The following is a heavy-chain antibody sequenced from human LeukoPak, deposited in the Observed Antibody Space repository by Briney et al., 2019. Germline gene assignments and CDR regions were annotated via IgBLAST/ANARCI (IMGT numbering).Heavy chain of an antibody. V-gene: IGHV1-2*02. J-gene: IGHJ6*02. CDR3: AVLYCSGGSCYSRYYYYGMDV. CDR1: GYTFTGYY. Sequence: ASVKVSCKASGYTFTGYYTHWVRQAPGQGLEWMGWINPNSGGTNYVQKFQGRVTMTRDTSISTAYMELSKLRSDDTAVYYCAVLYCSGGSCYSRYYYYGMDVWGQGTTVTVSS. CDR2: INPNSGGT. D-gene: IGHD2-15*01.